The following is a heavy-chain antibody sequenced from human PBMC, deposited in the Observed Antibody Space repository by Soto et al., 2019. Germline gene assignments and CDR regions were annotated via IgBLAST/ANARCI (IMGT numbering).Heavy chain of an antibody. CDR3: ARGYYDFWSGYYPFDY. CDR2: IWYDGSNK. D-gene: IGHD3-3*01. CDR1: GFTFSSYG. Sequence: QVQLVESGGGVVQPGRSLRLSCAASGFTFSSYGMHWVRQAPGKGLEWGAVIWYDGSNKYYADSVKGRFTISRDNSKNTLYLQMNSLRAEDTAVYYCARGYYDFWSGYYPFDYWGQGTLVTVSS. V-gene: IGHV3-33*01. J-gene: IGHJ4*02.